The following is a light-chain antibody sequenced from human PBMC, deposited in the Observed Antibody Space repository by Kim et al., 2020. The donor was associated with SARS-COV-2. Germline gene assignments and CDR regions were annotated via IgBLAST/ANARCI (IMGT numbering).Light chain of an antibody. CDR1: QSISDN. Sequence: SPGESVILSCRASQSISDNFAGYQQKPGQDPRLLIYRSSTRSTGIPARFIGSGSGTEFTPTISSLQSEDFAVYYCQQYNYWPPWTFGQGTKVDIK. CDR2: RSS. CDR3: QQYNYWPPWT. J-gene: IGKJ1*01. V-gene: IGKV3-15*01.